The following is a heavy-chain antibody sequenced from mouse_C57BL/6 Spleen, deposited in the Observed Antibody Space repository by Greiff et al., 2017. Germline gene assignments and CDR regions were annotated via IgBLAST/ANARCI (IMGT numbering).Heavy chain of an antibody. CDR1: GYTFTSYG. CDR3: ARPPLDCYYVDYAMDY. J-gene: IGHJ4*01. CDR2: IYPRSGNT. V-gene: IGHV1-81*01. Sequence: QVQLQQSGAELARPGASVKLSCKASGYTFTSYGISWVKQRTGQGLEWIGEIYPRSGNTYYNEKFKGKATLTADKSSSTAYMELRSLTSEDSAVYFCARPPLDCYYVDYAMDYWGQGTSVTVSS. D-gene: IGHD2-3*01.